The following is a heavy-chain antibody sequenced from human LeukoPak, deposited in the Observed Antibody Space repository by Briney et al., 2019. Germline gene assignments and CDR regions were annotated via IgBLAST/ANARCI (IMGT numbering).Heavy chain of an antibody. D-gene: IGHD3-3*01. CDR1: GGSISSGGYY. Sequence: PSETLSLTCTFSGGSISSGGYYWSWIRQHPGKGLEWIGYIYYSGSTYYNPSLKSRLTISVDTPKNQFSLKLSSVTAADTAVYYCARDLRIFGVVIPRGAFDIWGQGTMVTVSS. J-gene: IGHJ3*02. CDR2: IYYSGST. CDR3: ARDLRIFGVVIPRGAFDI. V-gene: IGHV4-31*03.